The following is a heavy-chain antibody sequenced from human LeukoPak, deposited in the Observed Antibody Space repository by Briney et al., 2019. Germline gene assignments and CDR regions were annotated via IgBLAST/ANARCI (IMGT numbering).Heavy chain of an antibody. CDR1: GGSISSYY. Sequence: SETLSLTCTVSGGSISSYYWSWIRQPAGKGLEWIGRIYTSGSTNYNPSLKSRVTMSVDTSKNQFSLKLSSVTAADTAVYYCARDGGSTIFGVAMDVWGKGTTVTVSS. J-gene: IGHJ6*03. CDR2: IYTSGST. CDR3: ARDGGSTIFGVAMDV. D-gene: IGHD3-3*01. V-gene: IGHV4-4*07.